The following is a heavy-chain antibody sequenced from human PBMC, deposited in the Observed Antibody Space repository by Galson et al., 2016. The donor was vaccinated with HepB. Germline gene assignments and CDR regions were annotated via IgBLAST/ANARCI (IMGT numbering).Heavy chain of an antibody. CDR1: GFTFADYA. V-gene: IGHV3-49*03. J-gene: IGHJ4*02. CDR3: TRLSGYTYGHDFVY. CDR2: IRSQTYGGTT. D-gene: IGHD5-18*01. Sequence: SLRLSCATSGFTFADYAMTWFRQTPGKGLEWVGFIRSQTYGGTTDYAASVEGRFTISRDDSKSIVYLQMNSLKTGDTALYYCTRLSGYTYGHDFVYWGQGTLVTVSS.